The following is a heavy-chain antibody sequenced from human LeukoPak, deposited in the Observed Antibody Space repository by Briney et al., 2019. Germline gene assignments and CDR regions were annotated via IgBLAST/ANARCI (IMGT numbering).Heavy chain of an antibody. CDR3: VRDLGGRSSH. V-gene: IGHV3-74*01. CDR1: GFTFSSNW. D-gene: IGHD1-26*01. Sequence: AGGSLRLSCAASGFTFSSNWMHWVRQAPGKGLVWVSRINEDGSTTNYADSVKGRFTISRDNAKNTLYLQMNSLRAEDTAVYYCVRDLGGRSSHWGQGTLVTVSS. J-gene: IGHJ4*02. CDR2: INEDGSTT.